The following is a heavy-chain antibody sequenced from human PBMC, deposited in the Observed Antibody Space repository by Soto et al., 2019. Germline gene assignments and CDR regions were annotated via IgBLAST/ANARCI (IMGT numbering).Heavy chain of an antibody. CDR3: ARAGDSGRYYYYGMDV. CDR1: GDSVSSNSAA. D-gene: IGHD5-12*01. J-gene: IGHJ6*02. Sequence: PSQTLSLTCAICGDSVSSNSAAWNWIRQSPSRGLEWLGRTCYRSKWYNDYAVSVKSRITINPDTSKNQFSLQLNSVTPEDTAVYYCARAGDSGRYYYYGMDVWGQGTTVTVSS. CDR2: TCYRSKWYN. V-gene: IGHV6-1*01.